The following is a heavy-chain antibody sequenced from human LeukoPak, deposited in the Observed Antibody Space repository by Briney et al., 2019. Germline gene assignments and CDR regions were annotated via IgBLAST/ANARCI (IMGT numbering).Heavy chain of an antibody. CDR1: GFTFSDYY. J-gene: IGHJ3*02. V-gene: IGHV3-11*04. Sequence: PGGSLRLSCAASGFTFSDYYMSWIRQAPGKGLEWVSYISSSGSTIYYAESVKGRFTISRDNAKNSLYLQMDSLRAEDTAVYYCAISSYDASDIWGQGTVVTVSS. CDR2: ISSSGSTI. CDR3: AISSYDASDI. D-gene: IGHD2/OR15-2a*01.